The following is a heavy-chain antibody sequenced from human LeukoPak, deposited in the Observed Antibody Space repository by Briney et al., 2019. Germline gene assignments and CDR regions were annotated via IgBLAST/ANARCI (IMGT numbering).Heavy chain of an antibody. J-gene: IGHJ3*02. CDR2: INSDGRIT. CDR3: ARVGVPQYAFDI. V-gene: IGHV3-74*01. Sequence: GGSLRLSCVASGFTFSSYWMHWVRQVPGKGPVWVSRINSDGRITSYADSVKGRFTVSRDNAKNTLYLQMNSLRAEDTAVYSCARVGVPQYAFDIWGQGTWVTVSS. D-gene: IGHD2-2*01. CDR1: GFTFSSYW.